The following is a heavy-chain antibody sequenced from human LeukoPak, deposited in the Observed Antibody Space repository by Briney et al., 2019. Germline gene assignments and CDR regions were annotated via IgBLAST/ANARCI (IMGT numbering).Heavy chain of an antibody. D-gene: IGHD5-18*01. CDR1: GGSISSYY. J-gene: IGHJ2*01. CDR3: ARSEYSYGYPYWYFDL. V-gene: IGHV4-4*07. Sequence: SETLSLTCTVSGGSISSYYWSWIRQPAGKGLEWIGRIYTSGSTNYNPSLKSRVTMSVDTSKNQFSLKLSSATAADTAVYYCARSEYSYGYPYWYFDLWGRGTLVTVSS. CDR2: IYTSGST.